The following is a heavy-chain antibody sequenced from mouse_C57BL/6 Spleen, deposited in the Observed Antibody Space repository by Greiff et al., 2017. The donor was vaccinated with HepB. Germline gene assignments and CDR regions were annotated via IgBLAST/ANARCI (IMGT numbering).Heavy chain of an antibody. D-gene: IGHD4-1*01. J-gene: IGHJ3*01. Sequence: EVMLVESGGGLVKPGGSLKLSCAASGFTFSDYGMHWVRQAPEKGLEWVAYISSGSSTIYYADTVKGRFTISRDNAKNTLFLQRTSLRSEDTAMYYCARGLTGPFAYWGQGTLVTVSA. CDR2: ISSGSSTI. V-gene: IGHV5-17*01. CDR3: ARGLTGPFAY. CDR1: GFTFSDYG.